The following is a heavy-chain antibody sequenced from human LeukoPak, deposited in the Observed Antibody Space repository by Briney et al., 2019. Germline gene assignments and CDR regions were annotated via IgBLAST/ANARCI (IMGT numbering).Heavy chain of an antibody. D-gene: IGHD5-18*01. V-gene: IGHV4-59*12. CDR2: IYYSGST. CDR1: GGSISSYY. CDR3: ARDIWWIQLDY. J-gene: IGHJ4*02. Sequence: SETLSLTCTVSGGSISSYYWSWIRQPPGKGLEWIGYIYYSGSTNYNPSLKSRVTISVDTSKNQFSLKLSSVTAADTAVYYCARDIWWIQLDYWGQGTLVTVSS.